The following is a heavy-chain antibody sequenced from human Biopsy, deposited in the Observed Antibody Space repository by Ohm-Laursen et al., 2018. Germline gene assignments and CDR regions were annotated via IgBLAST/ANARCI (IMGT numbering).Heavy chain of an antibody. CDR2: ITPIFDTA. J-gene: IGHJ6*02. CDR3: APQAPRDPAILTGGYHYDMAV. Sequence: SVKVSCKSSGGTFSTTAISWVRQAPGQGLEWMGGITPIFDTANYAQKFQGRVTITADRSASTAYMELSSLRSEDTAVYYCAPQAPRDPAILTGGYHYDMAVWGQGTTVTVSS. V-gene: IGHV1-69*06. CDR1: GGTFSTTA. D-gene: IGHD3-9*01.